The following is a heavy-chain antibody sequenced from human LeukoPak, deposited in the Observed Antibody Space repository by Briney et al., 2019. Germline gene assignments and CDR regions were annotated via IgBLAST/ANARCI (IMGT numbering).Heavy chain of an antibody. CDR3: ARESSNPRDYYGMDV. V-gene: IGHV4-4*07. Sequence: SETLSLTCAVYGGSFSGYYWSWIRQPPGKGLEWIGRIYTSGSTNYNPSLKSRVTMSVDTSKNQFSLKLSSVTAADTAVYYCARESSNPRDYYGMDVWGQGTTVTVSS. D-gene: IGHD4-11*01. J-gene: IGHJ6*02. CDR2: IYTSGST. CDR1: GGSFSGYY.